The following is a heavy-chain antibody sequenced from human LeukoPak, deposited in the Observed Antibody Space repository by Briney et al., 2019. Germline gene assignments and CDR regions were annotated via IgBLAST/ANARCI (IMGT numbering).Heavy chain of an antibody. CDR3: ARLPGRGYSYSPFDY. D-gene: IGHD5-18*01. CDR2: IYPGDSDA. J-gene: IGHJ4*02. Sequence: RGESLKISCKGSGYSFTSYWIGWVRQMPGKGLEWMGIIYPGDSDARYSPSFQGQVTISVDKSISTAYLQWSSLKASDTAIYYCARLPGRGYSYSPFDYWGQGTLVTVSS. CDR1: GYSFTSYW. V-gene: IGHV5-51*01.